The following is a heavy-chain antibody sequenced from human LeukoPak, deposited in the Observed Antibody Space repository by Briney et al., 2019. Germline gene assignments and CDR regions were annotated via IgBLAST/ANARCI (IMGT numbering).Heavy chain of an antibody. D-gene: IGHD3-22*01. CDR3: ARGGDFYDSSGYYDDAFDI. J-gene: IGHJ3*02. CDR2: INPKSGGT. V-gene: IGHV1-2*02. CDR1: VYTFTGYY. Sequence: ASVKVSCKASVYTFTGYYMHWVRQAPGQGLEWMGWINPKSGGTNYAQKFQGMVTMTRDTSISTAYMELTRLRSDDTAVYYCARGGDFYDSSGYYDDAFDIWGRGTMVTVSS.